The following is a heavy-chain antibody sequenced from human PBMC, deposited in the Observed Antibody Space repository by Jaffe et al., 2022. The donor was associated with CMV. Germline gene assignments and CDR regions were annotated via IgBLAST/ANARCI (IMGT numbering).Heavy chain of an antibody. J-gene: IGHJ3*02. D-gene: IGHD6-13*01. V-gene: IGHV3-53*01. CDR1: GFTVSSNY. CDR2: IYSGGST. Sequence: EVQLVESGGGLIQPGGSLRLSCAASGFTVSSNYMSWVRQAPGKGLEWVSVIYSGGSTYYADSVKGRFTISRDNSKNTLYLQMNSLRAEDTAVYYCAREWSSSWRRTPDAFDIWGQGTMVTVSS. CDR3: AREWSSSWRRTPDAFDI.